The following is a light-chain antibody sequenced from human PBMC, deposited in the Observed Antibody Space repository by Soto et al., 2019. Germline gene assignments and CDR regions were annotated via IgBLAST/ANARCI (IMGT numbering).Light chain of an antibody. CDR1: QSVSSSY. V-gene: IGKV3D-7*01. J-gene: IGKJ1*01. CDR3: QQNYNPWT. Sequence: EVVMTQSPATLSLSPGERATLSSRASQSVSSSYLSWYQQKPGQAPRLLIYGASTRATGIPARFSGSGSGTDFTLTISSLQPEDFAVYYCQQNYNPWTFGQGTKVEIK. CDR2: GAS.